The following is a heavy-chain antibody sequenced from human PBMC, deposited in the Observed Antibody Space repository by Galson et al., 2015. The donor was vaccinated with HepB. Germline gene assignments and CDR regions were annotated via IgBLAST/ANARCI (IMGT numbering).Heavy chain of an antibody. J-gene: IGHJ5*02. CDR3: ARDPIGSVTCSSTSCWGNWFDP. CDR1: GYTFTGYY. CDR2: INPNSGGT. Sequence: SVKVSCKASGYTFTGYYMHWVRQAPGQGLEWMGWINPNSGGTNYAQKFQGRVTMTRDTSISTAYMELSRLRSDDTAVYYCARDPIGSVTCSSTSCWGNWFDPWGQGTLVTVSS. V-gene: IGHV1-2*02. D-gene: IGHD2-2*01.